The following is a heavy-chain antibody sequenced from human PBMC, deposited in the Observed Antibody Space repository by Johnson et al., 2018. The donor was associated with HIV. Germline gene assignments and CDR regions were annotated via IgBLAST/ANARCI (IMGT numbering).Heavy chain of an antibody. D-gene: IGHD3-22*01. CDR2: IYIGGST. V-gene: IGHV3-53*01. Sequence: VQLVESGGGLIQPGGSLRLSCAASGFTVSSNYMSWVRQAPGKGLEWVSVIYIGGSTYYADSVKGRFTISRDNYKNTLYLQMNSLRAEDTAVYYCARDSASSYYDSSAKGGAFDIWGQGTMVTVSS. CDR1: GFTVSSNY. CDR3: ARDSASSYYDSSAKGGAFDI. J-gene: IGHJ3*02.